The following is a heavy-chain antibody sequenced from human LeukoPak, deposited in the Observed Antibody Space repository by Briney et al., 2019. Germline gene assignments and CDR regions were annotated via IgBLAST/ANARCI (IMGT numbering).Heavy chain of an antibody. CDR1: GFTFSSYA. CDR2: ISFDGSNK. J-gene: IGHJ4*02. Sequence: GRSLRLSCAASGFTFSSYAMHWVRQAPGKGLEWVAVISFDGSNKYYADSVKGRFTISRDNSKNTLYLQMNSLRAEDTAVYYCARASPYYYGSGSYYNYWGQGTLVTVSS. V-gene: IGHV3-30-3*01. D-gene: IGHD3-10*01. CDR3: ARASPYYYGSGSYYNY.